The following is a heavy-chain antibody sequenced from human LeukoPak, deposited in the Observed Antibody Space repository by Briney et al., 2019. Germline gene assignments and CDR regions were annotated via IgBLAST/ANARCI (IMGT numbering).Heavy chain of an antibody. D-gene: IGHD2-2*01. CDR2: IDDSGNT. Sequence: SETLSLTCFVSGGSMKNSYWTWIRQAPGKGLEWIGNIDDSGNTNYNPSLKSRVTISLDTSKNQFSLRVTSVTAADTALFFCARDSSPAALPYMDVWGKGITVTVSS. V-gene: IGHV4-59*01. J-gene: IGHJ6*03. CDR1: GGSMKNSY. CDR3: ARDSSPAALPYMDV.